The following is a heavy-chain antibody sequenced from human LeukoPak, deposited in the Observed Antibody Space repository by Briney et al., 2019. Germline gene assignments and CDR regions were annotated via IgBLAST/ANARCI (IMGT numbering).Heavy chain of an antibody. CDR2: INPTGGIT. D-gene: IGHD2-15*01. Sequence: ASVKVSCKTSGYTFTSYFIHWVRQAPGQGLEWMGIINPTGGITTYAQKFQGRVTMTRDMSTSTVYMELSGLTSEDTAVYYCARGRVLVGGSPTYNFDYWGQGTLVTVSS. CDR3: ARGRVLVGGSPTYNFDY. J-gene: IGHJ4*02. V-gene: IGHV1-46*01. CDR1: GYTFTSYF.